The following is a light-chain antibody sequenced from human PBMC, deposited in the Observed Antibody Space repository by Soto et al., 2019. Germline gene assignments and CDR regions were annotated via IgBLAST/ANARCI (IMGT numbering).Light chain of an antibody. V-gene: IGKV3-15*01. CDR3: QQYNDWPPFT. Sequence: EIVMTQSPATLSVSPGERATLSCRASQTVSVNLAWYQQKPGQAPRLLIYGASTRATGTPARFSGSRSGTEFTLTISSLQSEDFAVYYCQQYNDWPPFTFGPGTRVDIK. J-gene: IGKJ3*01. CDR1: QTVSVN. CDR2: GAS.